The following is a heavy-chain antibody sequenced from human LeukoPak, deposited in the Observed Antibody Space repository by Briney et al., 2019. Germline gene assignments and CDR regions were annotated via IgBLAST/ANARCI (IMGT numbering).Heavy chain of an antibody. Sequence: ASVRVSCKASGYTFTGYYMHWVRQAPGQGLEWMGWIDPDSGGTNYAQKFLGSVTMTGDTSINTAFMELSRLRSDDTAIYYCARGRGTTMVRGVITNNFDLWGRGSLVTVSS. CDR1: GYTFTGYY. V-gene: IGHV1-2*02. CDR2: IDPDSGGT. J-gene: IGHJ2*01. CDR3: ARGRGTTMVRGVITNNFDL. D-gene: IGHD3-10*01.